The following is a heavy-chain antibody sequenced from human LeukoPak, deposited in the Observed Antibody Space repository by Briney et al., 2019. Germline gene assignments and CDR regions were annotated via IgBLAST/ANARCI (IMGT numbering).Heavy chain of an antibody. J-gene: IGHJ4*02. CDR3: ARDRMVDGDYFDY. CDR2: ISSSSSYI. D-gene: IGHD4/OR15-4a*01. V-gene: IGHV3-21*01. CDR1: GFTFSSYA. Sequence: PGGSLLLSCAASGFTFSSYAMSWVRQAPGKGLEWVSSISSSSSYIYYADSVKGRFTISRDNAKNSLYLQMNSLRAEDTAVYYCARDRMVDGDYFDYWGQGPLVPVSS.